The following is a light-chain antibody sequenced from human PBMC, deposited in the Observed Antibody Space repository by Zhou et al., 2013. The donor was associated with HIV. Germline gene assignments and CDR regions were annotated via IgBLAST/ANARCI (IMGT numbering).Light chain of an antibody. Sequence: QSALTQPPSASGSPGQSVTISCTGTSSDVGAYNYVSWYQQRPGKAPKLIIYEVNKRPSGVPDRFSGSKSGNTASLTVTGLQAEDEADYYCSSYTGNDIPALGTGTGVTVL. CDR3: SSYTGNDIPA. CDR1: SSDVGAYNY. CDR2: EVN. J-gene: IGLJ1*01. V-gene: IGLV2-8*01.